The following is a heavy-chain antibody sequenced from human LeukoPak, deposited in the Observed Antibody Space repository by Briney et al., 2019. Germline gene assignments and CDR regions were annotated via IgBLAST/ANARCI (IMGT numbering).Heavy chain of an antibody. CDR1: GYTFTSYG. CDR2: ISAYNGNT. CDR3: ARDWGMLRGLYYFDY. D-gene: IGHD3-10*01. Sequence: ASVKVSCKASGYTFTSYGISWVRQAPGQGLEWMGWISAYNGNTNYAQNFQGRVTMTTDTSTSTAYMELRSLRSDDTAVYYCARDWGMLRGLYYFDYWGQGTLVTVSS. J-gene: IGHJ4*02. V-gene: IGHV1-18*01.